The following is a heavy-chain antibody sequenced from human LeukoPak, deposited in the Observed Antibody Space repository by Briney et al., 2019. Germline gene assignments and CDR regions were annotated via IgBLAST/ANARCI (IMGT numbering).Heavy chain of an antibody. J-gene: IGHJ1*01. CDR2: IWHDGDNR. CDR1: GFTLRSYG. CDR3: ARDRGGGEYFQH. D-gene: IGHD3-10*01. V-gene: IGHV3-30*19. Sequence: PGGSLRLTCAASGFTLRSYGMHWVRQAPGKGLEWVAVIWHDGDNRQYADSVKGRFTISRDNSKNTLYLQMNSLRAEDAAVYYCARDRGGGEYFQHWGQGTLVTVSS.